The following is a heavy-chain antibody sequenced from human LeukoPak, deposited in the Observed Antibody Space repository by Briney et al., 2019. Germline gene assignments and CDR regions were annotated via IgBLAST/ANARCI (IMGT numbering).Heavy chain of an antibody. D-gene: IGHD5-18*01. CDR1: GGSFSGYY. J-gene: IGHJ3*02. CDR3: ARSRSGYSYDHAAFEI. V-gene: IGHV4-59*01. CDR2: IDYGGST. Sequence: PSETLSLTCAVYGGSFSGYYWSWIRQPPGKGLEWIAYIDYGGSTTYNPSLRSRVTISVDTSRNQFSLKLSSVTAADTAVYYCARSRSGYSYDHAAFEIWGQGTMVTVSS.